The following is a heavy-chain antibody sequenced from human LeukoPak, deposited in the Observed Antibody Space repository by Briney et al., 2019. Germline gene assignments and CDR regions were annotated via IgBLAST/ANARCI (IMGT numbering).Heavy chain of an antibody. CDR3: ATDRGWRTSGYYLYYFEY. D-gene: IGHD3-3*01. V-gene: IGHV3-7*01. CDR2: IKHDGSEK. Sequence: PGGSRRLSCVASGFIFTNYFMSWVRQAPGKGLEWVASIKHDGSEKYYVDSVRGRFTISRDNTMNSLYLQMGSLRAEDTAVYYCATDRGWRTSGYYLYYFEYWGQGTLVTYSS. J-gene: IGHJ4*02. CDR1: GFIFTNYF.